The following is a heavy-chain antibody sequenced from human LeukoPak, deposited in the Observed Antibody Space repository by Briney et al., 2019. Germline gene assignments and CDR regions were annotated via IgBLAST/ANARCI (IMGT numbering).Heavy chain of an antibody. CDR1: GGSISSYY. D-gene: IGHD2-2*01. J-gene: IGHJ6*03. CDR2: IYYSGST. CDR3: VVVVPAAILYYYYYMDV. V-gene: IGHV4-39*01. Sequence: SETLSLTCTVSGGSISSYYWGWIRQPPGKGLEWIGSIYYSGSTYYNPSLKSRVTISVDTSKNQFSLKLSSETAADTAVYYCVVVVPAAILYYYYYMDVWGKGTTVTVSS.